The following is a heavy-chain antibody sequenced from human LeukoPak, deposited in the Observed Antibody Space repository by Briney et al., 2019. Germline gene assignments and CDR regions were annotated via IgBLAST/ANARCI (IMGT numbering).Heavy chain of an antibody. J-gene: IGHJ4*02. Sequence: GGSLRLSCAASGFTFSSYGMSWVRQAPGKGLEWVSAISGSGGSTYYADSVKGRFTISRDNSKNTLYLQMNSLRAEDTAVYYCAKRSDYGTRGFDYWGQGTLVTVSS. CDR2: ISGSGGST. CDR3: AKRSDYGTRGFDY. D-gene: IGHD4-17*01. CDR1: GFTFSSYG. V-gene: IGHV3-23*01.